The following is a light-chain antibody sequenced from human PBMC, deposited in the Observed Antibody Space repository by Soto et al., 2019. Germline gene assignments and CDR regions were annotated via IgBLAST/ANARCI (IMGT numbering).Light chain of an antibody. Sequence: QSVLTQPPSVSAAPGQKVTISCSGSSSNIGNNYVSWYQQLPGTAPKLLIYDNNKRPSGIPDRFSGSKSGTSATLGITGLQTGDEADYYCGKWDSSLSAVYVFGTGTKLTVL. CDR3: GKWDSSLSAVYV. J-gene: IGLJ1*01. V-gene: IGLV1-51*01. CDR2: DNN. CDR1: SSNIGNNY.